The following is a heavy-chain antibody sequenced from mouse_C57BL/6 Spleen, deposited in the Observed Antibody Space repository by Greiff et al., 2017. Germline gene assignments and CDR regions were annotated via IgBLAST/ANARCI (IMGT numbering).Heavy chain of an antibody. V-gene: IGHV5-17*01. J-gene: IGHJ3*02. Sequence: VQLQQSGGGLVKPGGSLKLSCAASGFNFSDYGMHWVREAPEKGLEWVAYISSGSSTIYYADTGKGRFTISRDNAKNTLFLQMTSLRSEDTAMYYCARTRSEWRQGTLVTVSA. CDR2: ISSGSSTI. D-gene: IGHD1-1*01. CDR1: GFNFSDYG. CDR3: ARTRSE.